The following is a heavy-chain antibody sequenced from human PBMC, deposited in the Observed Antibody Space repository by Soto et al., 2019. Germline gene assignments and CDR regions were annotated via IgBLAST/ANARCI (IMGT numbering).Heavy chain of an antibody. D-gene: IGHD2-8*01. CDR3: AKDPKCCTIGSHFLDNWFDP. Sequence: GTLRLSCAASGFTFTNYGLQLLRHTPFKWIEWVAVISYDGSHQFYTDSAKGRFTISRDNSKNTLYLQSNSLKTEDTAMYYCAKDPKCCTIGSHFLDNWFDPWGQGTLVTVSS. J-gene: IGHJ5*02. V-gene: IGHV3-30*18. CDR2: ISYDGSHQ. CDR1: GFTFTNYG.